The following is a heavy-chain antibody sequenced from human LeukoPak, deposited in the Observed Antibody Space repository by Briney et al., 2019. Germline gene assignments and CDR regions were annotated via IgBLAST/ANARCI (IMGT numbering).Heavy chain of an antibody. V-gene: IGHV4-39*07. Sequence: SETLSLTCTVSGGSISGSSYYWGWIRQPPGKGLEWIGNIYYSGSTYYNPSLKSRVTISVDTSKNQFSLKLSSVTAADTAVYYCAREMQDKSLQWIGELKKYYYYYMDVWGKGTTVIVSS. CDR3: AREMQDKSLQWIGELKKYYYYYMDV. D-gene: IGHD3-10*01. CDR1: GGSISGSSYY. J-gene: IGHJ6*03. CDR2: IYYSGST.